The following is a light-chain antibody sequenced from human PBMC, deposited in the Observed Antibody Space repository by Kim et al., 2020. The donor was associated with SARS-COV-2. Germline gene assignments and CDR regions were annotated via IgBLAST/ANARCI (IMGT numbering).Light chain of an antibody. Sequence: AAVGDRVTITCRARQSISSWLAWYQQKPGKAPKLLIYKGSSLESGVPSRFSGSGSGTEFTLTISSLQPDDFATYYCQQYNSYSWTFGQGTKVDIK. CDR3: QQYNSYSWT. J-gene: IGKJ1*01. V-gene: IGKV1-5*03. CDR1: QSISSW. CDR2: KGS.